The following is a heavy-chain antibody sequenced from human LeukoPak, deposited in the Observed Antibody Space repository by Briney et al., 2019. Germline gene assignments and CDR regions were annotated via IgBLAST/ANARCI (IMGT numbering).Heavy chain of an antibody. CDR1: GYSISSGYY. CDR2: IYHSGST. D-gene: IGHD3-22*01. CDR3: AGAGDTYYYDSSGPCDY. Sequence: SETLSLTCTVSGYSISSGYYWGWIRQPPGKGLEWIGSIYHSGSTYYNPSLKSRVTISVDTSKNQFSLKLSSVTAADTAVYYCAGAGDTYYYDSSGPCDYWGQGTLVTVSS. J-gene: IGHJ4*02. V-gene: IGHV4-38-2*02.